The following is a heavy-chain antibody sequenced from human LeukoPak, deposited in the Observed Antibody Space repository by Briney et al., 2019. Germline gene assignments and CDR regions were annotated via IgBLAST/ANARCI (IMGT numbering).Heavy chain of an antibody. J-gene: IGHJ5*02. D-gene: IGHD2-2*01. CDR1: GFTFSSYW. Sequence: GGSLRLSCAAPGFTFSSYWMSWVRQAPGEGLEWVANIKQDGSEKYYVDSVKGRFTISRDNAKNSLYLQMNSLRAEDTAVYYCARDDCSSISCYHNWFDPWGQGTLVTVSS. V-gene: IGHV3-7*01. CDR2: IKQDGSEK. CDR3: ARDDCSSISCYHNWFDP.